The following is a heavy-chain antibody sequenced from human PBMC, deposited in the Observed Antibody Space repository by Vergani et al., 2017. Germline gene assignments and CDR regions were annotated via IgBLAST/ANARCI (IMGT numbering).Heavy chain of an antibody. Sequence: QVQLVESGGGLVKPGGSLRLSCAASGFTFSDYYMSWIRKAPGKGLEWVSYISSSGSIKYYADSVKGRFTISRDNAKNSLYLQMNSLRAEDTACYYCARSPARYDFWSGYYVDYWGQGILVTVSP. CDR1: GFTFSDYY. CDR3: ARSPARYDFWSGYYVDY. CDR2: ISSSGSIK. V-gene: IGHV3-11*01. D-gene: IGHD3-3*01. J-gene: IGHJ4*02.